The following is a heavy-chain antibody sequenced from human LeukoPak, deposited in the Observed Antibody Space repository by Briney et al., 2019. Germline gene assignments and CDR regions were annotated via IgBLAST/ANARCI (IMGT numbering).Heavy chain of an antibody. CDR2: INPNSGGT. J-gene: IGHJ4*02. D-gene: IGHD3-16*01. CDR1: GYTFTSYG. CDR3: ARGVLFSNFDY. V-gene: IGHV1-2*02. Sequence: GASVKVSCKASGYTFTSYGISWVRQAPGQGLERMGWINPNSGGTNYAQKFQGRVTMTRDTSISTAYMELSRLRSDDTAVYYCARGVLFSNFDYWGQGTLVTVSS.